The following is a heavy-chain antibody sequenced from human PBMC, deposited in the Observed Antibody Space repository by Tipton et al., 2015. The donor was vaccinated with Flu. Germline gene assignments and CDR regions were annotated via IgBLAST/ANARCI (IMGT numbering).Heavy chain of an antibody. D-gene: IGHD3-10*01. Sequence: GLVKPSETLSLICTVSDYSISSGYYWGWIRQPPGKGLEWIGCISHSGRTYYNPSLKSRVTISVDTAKNQFSLKVTSVTAADTAIYYCARSTYYYGSGSSDYWGQGTLVTVSS. CDR1: DYSISSGYY. CDR2: ISHSGRT. J-gene: IGHJ4*02. CDR3: ARSTYYYGSGSSDY. V-gene: IGHV4-38-2*02.